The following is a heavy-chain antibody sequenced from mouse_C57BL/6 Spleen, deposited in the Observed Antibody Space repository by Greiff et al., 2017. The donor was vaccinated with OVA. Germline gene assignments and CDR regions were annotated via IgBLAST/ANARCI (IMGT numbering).Heavy chain of an antibody. CDR1: GYAFSSSW. CDR3: AREDDSLYYFDY. Sequence: QVQLQQSGPELVKPGASVKISCKASGYAFSSSWMNWVKQRPGKGLEWIGRIYPGDGDTNYNGKFKGKATLTADKSSSTAYMQLSSLTSEDSAVYFCAREDDSLYYFDYWGQGTTLTVSS. V-gene: IGHV1-82*01. J-gene: IGHJ2*01. CDR2: IYPGDGDT. D-gene: IGHD2-4*01.